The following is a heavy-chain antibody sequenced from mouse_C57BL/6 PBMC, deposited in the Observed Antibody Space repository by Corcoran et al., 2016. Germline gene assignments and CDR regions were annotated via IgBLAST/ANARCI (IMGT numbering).Heavy chain of an antibody. Sequence: EVQLQQSGPELVKPGASVKISCKASGYTFTDYYMNWVKQSHGKSLEWIGDINPNNGGTSYNQKFKGKATLTVDKSSSTAYMELRSLTSEDSAVYYCARSYYSNRYWYFDVWGTGTTVTVSS. CDR1: GYTFTDYY. CDR2: INPNNGGT. D-gene: IGHD2-5*01. V-gene: IGHV1-26*01. J-gene: IGHJ1*03. CDR3: ARSYYSNRYWYFDV.